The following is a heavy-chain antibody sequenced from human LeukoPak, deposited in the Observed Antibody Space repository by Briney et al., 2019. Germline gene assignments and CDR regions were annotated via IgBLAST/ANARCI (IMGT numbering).Heavy chain of an antibody. Sequence: PSETLSLTCTVSGGSISSYYWSWIRQPPGKGLEWIGCIYYSGSTNYNPSLKSRVTISVDTSKNQFSLKLSSVTAADTAVYYCARIPDILTGLDFDYWGQGTLVTVSS. V-gene: IGHV4-59*01. CDR3: ARIPDILTGLDFDY. CDR2: IYYSGST. D-gene: IGHD3-9*01. CDR1: GGSISSYY. J-gene: IGHJ4*02.